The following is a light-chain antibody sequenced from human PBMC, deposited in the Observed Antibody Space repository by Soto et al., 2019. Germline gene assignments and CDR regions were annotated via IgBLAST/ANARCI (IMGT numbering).Light chain of an antibody. CDR1: QSVSNN. CDR2: GAS. Sequence: ETVMTQSPATLSVSPGERATLSCRASQSVSNNLAWFQQKPGQAPRLLIHGASTRATGVPARFSGSGSGTEFTLTISSLQSEDFALYYCRQSNNLPFTFGPGTKVDIK. V-gene: IGKV3-15*01. CDR3: RQSNNLPFT. J-gene: IGKJ3*01.